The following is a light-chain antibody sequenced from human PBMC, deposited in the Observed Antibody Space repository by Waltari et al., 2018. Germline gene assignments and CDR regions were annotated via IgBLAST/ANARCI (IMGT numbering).Light chain of an antibody. V-gene: IGKV1-8*01. Sequence: AIRMTQSPSSLSASTGDSVTITCRASQGISSYLAWYQQKPGKAPKLLIYAASTLQSGVPSRCSGSGSGTDFTLTISCLQSEDFATYYCQQYYSYPGTFGQGTKVEIK. CDR3: QQYYSYPGT. CDR1: QGISSY. J-gene: IGKJ1*01. CDR2: AAS.